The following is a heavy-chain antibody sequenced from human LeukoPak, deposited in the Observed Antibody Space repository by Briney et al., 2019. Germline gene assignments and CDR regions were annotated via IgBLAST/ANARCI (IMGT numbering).Heavy chain of an antibody. J-gene: IGHJ4*02. Sequence: ASVKVSCKASGYTFTGVYIHRVRQAPGQGLEWMAWINPQSGATNYAQKFQGRVTMTRDMSINTAYMEVTSLRFDDTAVYYCARGGDDSGLYFAYWGQGTLVTVSS. CDR1: GYTFTGVY. CDR3: ARGGDDSGLYFAY. CDR2: INPQSGAT. D-gene: IGHD3-22*01. V-gene: IGHV1-2*02.